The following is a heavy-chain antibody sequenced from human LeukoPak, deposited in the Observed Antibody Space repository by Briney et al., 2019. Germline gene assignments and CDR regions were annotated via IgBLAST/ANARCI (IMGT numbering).Heavy chain of an antibody. D-gene: IGHD5-24*01. V-gene: IGHV3-33*01. CDR1: GFTFSSSG. J-gene: IGHJ3*02. CDR3: ARGDGYNHDAFDI. CDR2: IWYDGSNE. Sequence: PGRSLRLSCAASGFTFSSSGMHWVRQAPGKGLERVAVIWYDGSNEYYADSVKGRFTISRDNSKNTLYLQMNSLRAEDTAVYYCARGDGYNHDAFDIWGQGTMVTVSS.